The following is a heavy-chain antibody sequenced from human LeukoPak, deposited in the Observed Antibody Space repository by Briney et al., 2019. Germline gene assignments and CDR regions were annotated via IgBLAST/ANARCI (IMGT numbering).Heavy chain of an antibody. CDR2: IYHSGST. Sequence: SETLFLTCTVSGYSISTGYYWDWIRQPPGKGLEWIGEIYHSGSTNYNPSLKSRVTISVDKSKNQFSLKLSSVTAADTAVYYCAREDYDDSGAWYSDLWGRGTLVTVSS. CDR1: GYSISTGYY. CDR3: AREDYDDSGAWYSDL. D-gene: IGHD3-3*01. J-gene: IGHJ2*01. V-gene: IGHV4-38-2*02.